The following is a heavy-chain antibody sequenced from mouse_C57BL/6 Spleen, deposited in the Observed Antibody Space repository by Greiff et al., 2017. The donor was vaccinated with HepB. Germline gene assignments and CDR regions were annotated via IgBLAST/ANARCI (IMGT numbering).Heavy chain of an antibody. CDR1: GYTFTSYW. J-gene: IGHJ4*01. Sequence: QVQLQQPGAELVRPGTSVKLSCKASGYTFTSYWMHWVKQRPGQGLEWIGVIDPSDSYTNYNQKFKGKATLTVDTSSSTAYMQLSSLTSEDSAVYYCARTAQATHMDYWGQGTSVTVSS. CDR3: ARTAQATHMDY. D-gene: IGHD3-2*02. CDR2: IDPSDSYT. V-gene: IGHV1-59*01.